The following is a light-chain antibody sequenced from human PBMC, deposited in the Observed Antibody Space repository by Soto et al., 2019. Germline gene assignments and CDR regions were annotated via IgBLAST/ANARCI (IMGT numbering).Light chain of an antibody. V-gene: IGLV1-36*01. J-gene: IGLJ2*01. CDR1: SSNIGNKP. CDR2: YDD. Sequence: QSVLTQPPSVSGAPRQRVTISCSGSSSNIGNKPVNLYQQLPGQAPKLLIYYDDLRPSGVSDRFSGSKSGTSASLTISGLQSEDEAHYYCATWDDSLNTELFGGGTKVTVL. CDR3: ATWDDSLNTEL.